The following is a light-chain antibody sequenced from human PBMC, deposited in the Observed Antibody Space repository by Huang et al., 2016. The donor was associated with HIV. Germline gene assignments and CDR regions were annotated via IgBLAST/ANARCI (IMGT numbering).Light chain of an antibody. CDR3: QQYYTPPLT. Sequence: DIQMTQSPSSLSASVGDSVTIACRASQDIRNSLAWYQQKPGKAPKLHLYAASRLESGVPSRFRGGGSGTYYTLTISGLQPEEFATYYCQQYYTPPLTFGGGTKVEIK. CDR2: AAS. J-gene: IGKJ4*01. CDR1: QDIRNS. V-gene: IGKV1-NL1*01.